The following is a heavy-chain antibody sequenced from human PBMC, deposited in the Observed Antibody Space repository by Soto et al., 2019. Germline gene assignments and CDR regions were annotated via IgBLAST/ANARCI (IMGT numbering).Heavy chain of an antibody. J-gene: IGHJ5*01. D-gene: IGHD6-13*01. CDR1: GFTFSSYS. CDR2: ISSSSSTI. CDR3: ARHPERIAQIGWFDS. Sequence: GGSLRLSCAASGFTFSSYSMNWVRQAPGKGLEWVSYISSSSSTIYYADSVKGRFTISRDNAKNSLHLQMNSLRPEDTAVYYCARHPERIAQIGWFDSWGQGTLDTVSS. V-gene: IGHV3-48*01.